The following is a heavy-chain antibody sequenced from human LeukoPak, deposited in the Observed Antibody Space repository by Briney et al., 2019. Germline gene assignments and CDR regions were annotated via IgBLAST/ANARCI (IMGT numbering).Heavy chain of an antibody. CDR3: ARWRGAQSEFEY. Sequence: GGSLRLSCTASGFTFSTYWMSWVRQAPGKGLECVASIKQDGSEKEYVDSVKGRFTISRDNAKNSLYLQMISLRAEDTAVYYCARWRGAQSEFEYWGPGTLVTVSS. V-gene: IGHV3-7*01. CDR1: GFTFSTYW. CDR2: IKQDGSEK. D-gene: IGHD3-3*01. J-gene: IGHJ4*02.